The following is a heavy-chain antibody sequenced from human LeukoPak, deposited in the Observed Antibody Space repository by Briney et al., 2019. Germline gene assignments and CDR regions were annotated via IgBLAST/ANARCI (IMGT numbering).Heavy chain of an antibody. Sequence: SVKVSCKASGGTFSSYAISWVRQAPGQGLEWMGGIIPIFGTANYAQRFQGRVTITADESTSTAYMELSSLRSEDTAVYYCARPYYYDSSGYRDYDAFDIWGQGTMVTVSS. V-gene: IGHV1-69*01. CDR1: GGTFSSYA. CDR3: ARPYYYDSSGYRDYDAFDI. J-gene: IGHJ3*02. CDR2: IIPIFGTA. D-gene: IGHD3-22*01.